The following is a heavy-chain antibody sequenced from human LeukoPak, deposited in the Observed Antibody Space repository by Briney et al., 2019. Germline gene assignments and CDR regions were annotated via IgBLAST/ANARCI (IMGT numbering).Heavy chain of an antibody. V-gene: IGHV4-30-4*01. CDR3: ARGPEMATIRSYWFDP. D-gene: IGHD5-24*01. CDR2: IYYSGST. J-gene: IGHJ5*02. CDR1: GGSISSGDYY. Sequence: SQTLSLTCTVSGGSISSGDYYWSWIRQPLGKGLEWIGYIYYSGSTYYNPSLKSRVTISVDTSKNQFSLKLSSVTAADTAVYYCARGPEMATIRSYWFDPWGQGTLVTVSS.